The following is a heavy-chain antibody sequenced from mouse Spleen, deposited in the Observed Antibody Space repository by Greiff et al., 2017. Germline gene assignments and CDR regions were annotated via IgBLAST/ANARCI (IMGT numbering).Heavy chain of an antibody. CDR1: GYAFSSYW. Sequence: VMLVESGAELVKPGASVKISCKASGYAFSSYWMNWVKQRPGKGLEWIGQIYPGDGDTNYNGKFKGKATLTADKSSSTAYMQLSSLTSEDSAVYFCARGDYYDGTYWYFDVWGAGTTVTVSS. V-gene: IGHV1-80*01. D-gene: IGHD1-1*02. J-gene: IGHJ1*01. CDR3: ARGDYYDGTYWYFDV. CDR2: IYPGDGDT.